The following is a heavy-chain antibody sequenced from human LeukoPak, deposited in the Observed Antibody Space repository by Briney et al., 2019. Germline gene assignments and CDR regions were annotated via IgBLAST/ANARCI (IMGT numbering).Heavy chain of an antibody. CDR2: IGSSGSTV. D-gene: IGHD2/OR15-2a*01. CDR3: ARDTPLYADSPDAFDI. Sequence: PGGSLRLSCAASGFNFSTYWMTWVRQVPGKGLEWVSYIGSSGSTVYYADSVKGRFTTSRDNAKNSLYLQMNSLRDEDTAVYYCARDTPLYADSPDAFDIWGQGTMVTVSS. V-gene: IGHV3-48*02. CDR1: GFNFSTYW. J-gene: IGHJ3*02.